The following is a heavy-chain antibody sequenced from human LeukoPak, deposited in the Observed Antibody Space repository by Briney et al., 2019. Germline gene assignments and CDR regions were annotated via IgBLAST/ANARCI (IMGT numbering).Heavy chain of an antibody. J-gene: IGHJ4*02. CDR2: IYHSGST. CDR3: ARASSGWYGRTFDY. D-gene: IGHD6-19*01. Sequence: SETLSLTCTVSGYSISSGYYWGWIRQPPGKGLEWIGSIYHSGSTYYNPSLKSRVTISVDTSKNQFSLKLSSVTAADTAVYYCARASSGWYGRTFDYWGQGTLVTVSS. CDR1: GYSISSGYY. V-gene: IGHV4-38-2*02.